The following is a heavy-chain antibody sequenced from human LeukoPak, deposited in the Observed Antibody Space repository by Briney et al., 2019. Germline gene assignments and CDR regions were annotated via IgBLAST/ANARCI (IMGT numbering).Heavy chain of an antibody. Sequence: WASVKVSCKASGGTFSSYAISWVRQAPGQGLEWMGGIIPIFGTANYAQKFQGRVTITTDESTSTAYMELSSLRSEDTAVYYCARGRYSSSWRYYFDYWGQGTLVTVSS. V-gene: IGHV1-69*05. CDR2: IIPIFGTA. D-gene: IGHD6-13*01. CDR3: ARGRYSSSWRYYFDY. J-gene: IGHJ4*02. CDR1: GGTFSSYA.